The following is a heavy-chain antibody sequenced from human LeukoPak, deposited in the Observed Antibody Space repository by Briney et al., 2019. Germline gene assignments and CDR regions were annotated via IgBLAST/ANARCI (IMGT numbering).Heavy chain of an antibody. CDR3: ARGYGSGSYYNLLYYYMDV. V-gene: IGHV4-31*03. CDR2: IYYSGST. D-gene: IGHD3-10*01. J-gene: IGHJ6*03. Sequence: SETLSLTCTISGVSISSGGYYWSWLRQHPGKGLEWIGYIYYSGSTYYNPSLKSRVTISVDTSKNQFSLKLSSVTAADTAVYYCARGYGSGSYYNLLYYYMDVWGKGTTVTVSS. CDR1: GVSISSGGYY.